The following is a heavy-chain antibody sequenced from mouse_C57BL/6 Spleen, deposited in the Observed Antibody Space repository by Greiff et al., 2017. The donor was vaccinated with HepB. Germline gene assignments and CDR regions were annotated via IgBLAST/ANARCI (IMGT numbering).Heavy chain of an antibody. CDR1: GYTFTDYE. Sequence: QVQLKQSGAELVRPGASVTLSCKASGYTFTDYEMHWVKQTPVHGLEWIGAIDPETGGTAYNQKFKGKAILTADKSSSTAYMELRSLTSEDSAVYYCTRFAYDYDDYWGQGTTLTVSS. J-gene: IGHJ2*01. CDR3: TRFAYDYDDY. V-gene: IGHV1-15*01. D-gene: IGHD2-4*01. CDR2: IDPETGGT.